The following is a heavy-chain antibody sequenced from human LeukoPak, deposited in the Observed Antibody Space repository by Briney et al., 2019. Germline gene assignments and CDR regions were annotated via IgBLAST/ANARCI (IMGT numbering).Heavy chain of an antibody. Sequence: ASVKVSCKASGYSFTSHYMHWVRQAPGQGLEWLGLINPSGSSTLYAQKFQGRVTMTTDTSTSAAYMELRSLRSEDTAVYYCGRALGYYNDYWGQGTLVTVSS. CDR3: GRALGYYNDY. V-gene: IGHV1-46*01. J-gene: IGHJ4*02. CDR2: INPSGSST. CDR1: GYSFTSHY. D-gene: IGHD3-9*01.